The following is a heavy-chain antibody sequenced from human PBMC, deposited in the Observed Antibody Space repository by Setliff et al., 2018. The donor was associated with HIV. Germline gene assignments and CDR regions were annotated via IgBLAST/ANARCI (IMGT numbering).Heavy chain of an antibody. V-gene: IGHV4-39*01. J-gene: IGHJ4*02. D-gene: IGHD5-18*01. CDR2: IHYNEKT. CDR1: GGSASNSRYY. Sequence: SETLSLTCTVFGGSASNSRYYWAWIRQPPGKGLEYMGGIHYNEKTYYNPSLKGRGTISINTSKTQFSLNLTSVTAADTAVYYCARGYSSSYYFDYWGQGTLVTVSS. CDR3: ARGYSSSYYFDY.